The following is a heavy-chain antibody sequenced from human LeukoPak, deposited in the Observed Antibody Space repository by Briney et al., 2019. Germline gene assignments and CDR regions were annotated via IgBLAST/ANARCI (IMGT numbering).Heavy chain of an antibody. CDR1: GFTFSSYG. V-gene: IGHV3-30*02. CDR3: ARDPPEWFGELSTYYYYYMDV. Sequence: PGGSLRLSCAASGFTFSSYGMHWVRQAPGKGLEWVAFIRYDGSNKYYADSVKGRFTISRDNSKNTLYLQMNSLRADDTAVYYCARDPPEWFGELSTYYYYYMDVWGKGTTVTVSS. J-gene: IGHJ6*03. CDR2: IRYDGSNK. D-gene: IGHD3-10*01.